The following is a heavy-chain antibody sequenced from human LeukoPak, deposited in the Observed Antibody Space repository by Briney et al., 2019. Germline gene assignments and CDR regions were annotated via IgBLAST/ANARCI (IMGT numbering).Heavy chain of an antibody. V-gene: IGHV4-4*02. CDR3: ARVNTYDYVWGSYRYLDY. Sequence: SETLSLTCAVSGGSISSSNWWSRVRQPPGKGLEGIGGIYHSGSTNYNQSLKSRVTISVDKSKNQFSLKLSSVTAADTAVYYCARVNTYDYVWGSYRYLDYWGQGTLVTVSS. CDR1: GGSISSSNW. CDR2: IYHSGST. D-gene: IGHD3-16*02. J-gene: IGHJ4*02.